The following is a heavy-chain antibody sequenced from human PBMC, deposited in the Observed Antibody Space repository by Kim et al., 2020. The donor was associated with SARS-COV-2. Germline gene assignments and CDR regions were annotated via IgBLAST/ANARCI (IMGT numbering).Heavy chain of an antibody. J-gene: IGHJ6*02. CDR2: GTT. Sequence: GTTNSNPSLKSRVTISVDKSKNQFSLKLSSVTAADTAVYYCARDRAMDVWGQGTTVTVSS. CDR3: ARDRAMDV. V-gene: IGHV4-4*02.